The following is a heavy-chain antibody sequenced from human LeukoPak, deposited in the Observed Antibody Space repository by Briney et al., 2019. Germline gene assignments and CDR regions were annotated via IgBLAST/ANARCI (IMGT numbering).Heavy chain of an antibody. J-gene: IGHJ4*02. CDR3: ARSPHILTGENFDY. V-gene: IGHV1-2*02. CDR2: INLNSGGT. CDR1: GYTFTGYY. Sequence: GASVKVSCKASGYTFTGYYMHWVRQAPGQGLEWMGWINLNSGGTNYAQRFQYRVTMTRDTSISTAYMELSRLRSADTAVYYCARSPHILTGENFDYWGQGTLVTVSS. D-gene: IGHD3-9*01.